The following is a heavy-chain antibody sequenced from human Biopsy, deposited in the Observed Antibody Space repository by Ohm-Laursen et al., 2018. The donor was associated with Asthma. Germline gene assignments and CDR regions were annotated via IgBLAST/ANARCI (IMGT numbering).Heavy chain of an antibody. D-gene: IGHD1-1*01. Sequence: SLRLSCAATGFSFSNFAIHWVRQAPGKGLEWVGVISKDASTQDYADSVKGRFAMARDNSKNTLDLQMNSLREEDTAVYYCVRDGTDDAFDIWGQGTVVTVSS. V-gene: IGHV3-30*01. CDR3: VRDGTDDAFDI. CDR2: ISKDASTQ. J-gene: IGHJ3*02. CDR1: GFSFSNFA.